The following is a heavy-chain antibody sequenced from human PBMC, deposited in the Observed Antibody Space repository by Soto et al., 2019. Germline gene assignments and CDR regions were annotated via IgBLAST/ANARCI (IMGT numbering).Heavy chain of an antibody. J-gene: IGHJ6*02. CDR2: ISYTGRT. Sequence: SETLSLTSIVSGDSGTGGIYYWTWLRHPPGKGLEWIGYISYTGRTKYNPSLQSRVTISVDTSKNDFSLNLSSVTAADTAVYFCAREWGLLPYYVMNVWGQGTTVTVSS. D-gene: IGHD7-27*01. V-gene: IGHV4-61*03. CDR1: GDSGTGGIYY. CDR3: AREWGLLPYYVMNV.